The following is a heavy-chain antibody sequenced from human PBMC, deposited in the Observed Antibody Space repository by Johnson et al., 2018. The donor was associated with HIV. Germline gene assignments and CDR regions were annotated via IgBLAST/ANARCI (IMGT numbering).Heavy chain of an antibody. J-gene: IGHJ3*02. V-gene: IGHV3-33*01. D-gene: IGHD1-1*01. CDR2: IWYDGSNK. Sequence: VQLVESGGGVVQPGRSLRLSCAASGFTFGSYGMHWVRQAPGKGLEWVAGIWYDGSNKNYSDSVKGRFTISIDNSKNTLYLQMNSLRAEDTAVYYCATSTASDAFDIWGQGTMVTVSS. CDR1: GFTFGSYG. CDR3: ATSTASDAFDI.